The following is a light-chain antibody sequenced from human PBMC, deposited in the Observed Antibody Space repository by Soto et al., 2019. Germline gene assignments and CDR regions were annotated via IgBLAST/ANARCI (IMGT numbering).Light chain of an antibody. Sequence: QSALTQPASVSGSPGQSITISCTGTSSDVGGYNYVSWYQQHPGKAPKLMIYDVTNRPSGVSNRFSGSKSGNTASLTISGLQAEDEADYYCSSYTTSSTPYVFRTGTKVPVL. V-gene: IGLV2-14*01. CDR2: DVT. J-gene: IGLJ1*01. CDR1: SSDVGGYNY. CDR3: SSYTTSSTPYV.